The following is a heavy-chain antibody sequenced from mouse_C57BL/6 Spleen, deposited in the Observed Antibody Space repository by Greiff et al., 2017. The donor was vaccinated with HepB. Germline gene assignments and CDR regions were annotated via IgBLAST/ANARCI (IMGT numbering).Heavy chain of an antibody. D-gene: IGHD2-4*01. CDR2: IDPETGGT. CDR3: TSRIYYDYDEDY. J-gene: IGHJ2*01. CDR1: GYTFTDYE. V-gene: IGHV1-15*01. Sequence: QVQLQQSGAELVRPGASVTLSCKASGYTFTDYEMHWVKQTPVHGLEWIGAIDPETGGTAYNQKFKGKAILTADKSSSTAYMELRSLTSEDSAVDYCTSRIYYDYDEDYWGQGTTLTVSS.